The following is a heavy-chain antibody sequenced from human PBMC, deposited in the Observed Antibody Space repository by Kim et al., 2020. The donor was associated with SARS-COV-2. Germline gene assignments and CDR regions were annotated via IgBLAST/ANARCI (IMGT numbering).Heavy chain of an antibody. Sequence: VKGRFTISRDNAKNSLYLQMNSLGAEDTAVYYCARDAVPAPRDYYYGMDVWGQGTTVTVSS. D-gene: IGHD2-2*01. CDR3: ARDAVPAPRDYYYGMDV. J-gene: IGHJ6*02. V-gene: IGHV3-21*01.